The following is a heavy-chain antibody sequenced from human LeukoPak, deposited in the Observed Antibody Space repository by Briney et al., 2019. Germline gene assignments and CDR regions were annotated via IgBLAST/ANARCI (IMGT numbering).Heavy chain of an antibody. CDR1: GFTFSNYA. D-gene: IGHD6-19*01. J-gene: IGHJ4*02. CDR3: AKVGSGWYYFDY. Sequence: PGGSLRLSCAASGFTFSNYAMSWVRQAPGKGLEWVSRISGSGGSTYYADSVKGQFTISIDNSNKTMALQMNSWRDEGTALYYCAKVGSGWYYFDYWGQGTLVTVSS. CDR2: ISGSGGST. V-gene: IGHV3-23*01.